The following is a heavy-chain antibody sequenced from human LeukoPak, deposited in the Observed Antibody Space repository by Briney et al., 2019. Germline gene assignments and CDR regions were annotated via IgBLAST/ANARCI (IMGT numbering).Heavy chain of an antibody. CDR1: GGSISSYY. CDR2: IYTSEST. CDR3: ARVNENSSAWYGGFDY. V-gene: IGHV4-4*07. J-gene: IGHJ4*02. Sequence: PSETLSLTCTASGGSISSYYWSWIRQPAGKGLEWIGRIYTSESTIYNPSLKSRVTLSVDTSNNQLSLKLSSVTAADTAVYYCARVNENSSAWYGGFDYWGQGTLVTVSS. D-gene: IGHD6-19*01.